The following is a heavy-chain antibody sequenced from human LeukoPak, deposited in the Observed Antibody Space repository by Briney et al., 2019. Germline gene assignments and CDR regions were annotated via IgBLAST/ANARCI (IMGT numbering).Heavy chain of an antibody. CDR2: ISSSSSYI. CDR3: ARDFGNYDFWNGYFAY. J-gene: IGHJ4*02. D-gene: IGHD3-3*01. Sequence: GGSLRLSCAASGFTFSSYSMNWVRQAPGKGLEWVSSISSSSSYIYYADSVKGRFTISRDNSKNSLYLQMHFLRAEDTAVYYCARDFGNYDFWNGYFAYWGQGSLVTVSS. V-gene: IGHV3-21*06. CDR1: GFTFSSYS.